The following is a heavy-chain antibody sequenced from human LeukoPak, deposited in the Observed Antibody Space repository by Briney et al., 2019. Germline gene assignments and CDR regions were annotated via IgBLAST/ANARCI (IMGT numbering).Heavy chain of an antibody. D-gene: IGHD6-19*01. Sequence: GGSLRLSCAASGFTFSSYGMHWVRQAPGKGLEWVAVISYDGSNKYYADSVKGRFTISRDNSKNKLYLQMNSLRAEDTAVYYCATPQQWLVLWNYFDYWGQGTLVTVSS. J-gene: IGHJ4*02. CDR2: ISYDGSNK. V-gene: IGHV3-30*03. CDR1: GFTFSSYG. CDR3: ATPQQWLVLWNYFDY.